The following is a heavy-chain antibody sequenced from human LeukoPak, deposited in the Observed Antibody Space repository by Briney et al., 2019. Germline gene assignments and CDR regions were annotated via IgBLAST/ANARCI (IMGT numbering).Heavy chain of an antibody. Sequence: GGSLRLSCAASGFTVSSNYMSWVRQAPGKGLEWVSVIYSGGSTYYADSVKGRFTISRDNSKNTLYLQMNSLRAEDTAVYYCARVHKTYYYGSGSYHIDYWGQGTLVTVSS. J-gene: IGHJ4*02. CDR3: ARVHKTYYYGSGSYHIDY. CDR1: GFTVSSNY. D-gene: IGHD3-10*01. CDR2: IYSGGST. V-gene: IGHV3-66*01.